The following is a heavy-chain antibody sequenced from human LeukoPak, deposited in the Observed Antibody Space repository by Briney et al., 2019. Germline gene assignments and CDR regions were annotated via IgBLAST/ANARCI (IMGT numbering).Heavy chain of an antibody. CDR2: INHSGST. CDR1: GGSFSGYY. Sequence: ASETLSLTCAVYGGSFSGYYWSWIRQPPGKGLEWIGEINHSGSTNYNPSLKSRVTISVDTSKNQFSLKLSSVTAADTAVYYCARHKGSGILDAFDFWGQGTLVTVSS. CDR3: ARHKGSGILDAFDF. J-gene: IGHJ3*01. D-gene: IGHD3-10*01. V-gene: IGHV4-34*01.